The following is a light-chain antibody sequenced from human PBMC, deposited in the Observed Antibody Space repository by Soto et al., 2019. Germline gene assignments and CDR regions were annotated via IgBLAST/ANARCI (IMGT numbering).Light chain of an antibody. V-gene: IGLV2-14*01. CDR3: NSYISSTTLI. Sequence: QSALTQPASVSGSPGQSITISCTGTSSDVGDSKYVSWYQQHPGKAPKLMIYEVSHRPSGVSNRFSGSKSGNTASLTISGLQAADEADYYCNSYISSTTLIFGGVTKLTVL. CDR1: SSDVGDSKY. CDR2: EVS. J-gene: IGLJ2*01.